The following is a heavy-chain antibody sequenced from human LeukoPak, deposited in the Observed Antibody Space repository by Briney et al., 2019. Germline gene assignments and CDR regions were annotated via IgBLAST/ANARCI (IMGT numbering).Heavy chain of an antibody. CDR1: GFTFSSYS. J-gene: IGHJ4*02. V-gene: IGHV3-21*01. Sequence: GGSLRLSCAASGFTFSSYSMNWVRQAPGKGLEWVSSISSSSSYIYYADSVKGRFTISRDNAKNSLYLQMNSLRAEDTAVYYCARGGRYYGSGSYYTEGYFDYWGQGTLVTVSS. D-gene: IGHD3-10*01. CDR2: ISSSSSYI. CDR3: ARGGRYYGSGSYYTEGYFDY.